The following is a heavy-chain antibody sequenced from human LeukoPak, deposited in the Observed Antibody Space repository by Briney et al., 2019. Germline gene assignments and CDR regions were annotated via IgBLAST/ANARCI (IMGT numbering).Heavy chain of an antibody. V-gene: IGHV3-7*03. CDR1: GFTFSSNW. CDR3: AKEGRSLQTY. CDR2: IKEDGTET. J-gene: IGHJ4*02. D-gene: IGHD5-24*01. Sequence: GGSLRLSCAASGFTFSSNWMSWVRLAPGKGLEWVANIKEDGTETYYVDSVKGRFTISRDNAKNSLYLQMNSLRVEDTAVYYCAKEGRSLQTYWGQGTLVTVSS.